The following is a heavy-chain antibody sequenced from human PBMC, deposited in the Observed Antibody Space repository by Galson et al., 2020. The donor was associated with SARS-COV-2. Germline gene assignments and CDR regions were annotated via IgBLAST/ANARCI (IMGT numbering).Heavy chain of an antibody. CDR1: GFTFDDYG. CDR3: ARPRAAGRGGGYYYYYMDV. J-gene: IGHJ6*03. Sequence: GSLRLSCAASGFTFDDYGMSWVRQAPGKGLEWVSGINWNGGSTGYADSVKGRFTISRDNAKNSLYLQMNSLRAEDTALYYCARPRAAGRGGGYYYYYMDVWGKGTTVTVSS. V-gene: IGHV3-20*04. D-gene: IGHD6-13*01. CDR2: INWNGGST.